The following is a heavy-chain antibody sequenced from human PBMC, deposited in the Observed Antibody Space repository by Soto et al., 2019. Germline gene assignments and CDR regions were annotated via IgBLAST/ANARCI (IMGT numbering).Heavy chain of an antibody. J-gene: IGHJ4*02. V-gene: IGHV4-59*01. D-gene: IGHD2-15*01. CDR1: GGSISSYY. Sequence: SETLSLTCTVSGGSISSYYWSWIRQPPGKGLEWIGYIYYSGSTNYNPSLKSRVTISVDTSKNQFSLKLSSVTAADTAVYYCARARRYCSGGSCYSVFDYWGQGTLVTVSS. CDR2: IYYSGST. CDR3: ARARRYCSGGSCYSVFDY.